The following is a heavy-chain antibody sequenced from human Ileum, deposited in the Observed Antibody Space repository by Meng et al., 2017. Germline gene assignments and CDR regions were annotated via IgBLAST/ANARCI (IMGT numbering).Heavy chain of an antibody. CDR3: SRHEYGGRPPFDY. D-gene: IGHD4-23*01. CDR1: GFTFSGSA. CDR2: IRSKPNNYAT. Sequence: GESLKISCAASGFTFSGSAMHWVRQASGKGLEWVGRIRSKPNNYATEYAASVKGRFTISRDDSKNTAYLQMNSLKTEDTAVYYCSRHEYGGRPPFDYWGQGTLVTVSS. V-gene: IGHV3-73*01. J-gene: IGHJ4*02.